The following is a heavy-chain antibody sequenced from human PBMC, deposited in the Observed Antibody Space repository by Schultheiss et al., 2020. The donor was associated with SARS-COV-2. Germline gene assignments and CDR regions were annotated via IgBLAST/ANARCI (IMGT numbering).Heavy chain of an antibody. CDR3: ARYSDSDLNLDF. Sequence: SETLSLTCAVCGESFSAYYWGCIRQPPGKGLKWIGDINHRGSTNYNPSLKSRLTMSVDKSKNQFSLTLRSVTVADTALYFCARYSDSDLNLDFWGQGTLVTVSS. V-gene: IGHV4-34*10. D-gene: IGHD5-12*01. J-gene: IGHJ4*02. CDR2: INHRGST. CDR1: GESFSAYY.